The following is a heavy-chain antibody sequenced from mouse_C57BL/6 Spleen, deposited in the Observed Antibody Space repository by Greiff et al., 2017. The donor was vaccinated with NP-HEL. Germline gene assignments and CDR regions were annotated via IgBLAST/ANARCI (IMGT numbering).Heavy chain of an antibody. D-gene: IGHD1-1*01. CDR2: IYPGSGST. V-gene: IGHV1-55*01. CDR3: ARSYGSGNWFAY. J-gene: IGHJ3*01. CDR1: GYTFTSYW. Sequence: QVQLQQPGAELVKPGASVKMSCKASGYTFTSYWITWVKQRPGQGLEWIGDIYPGSGSTNYNEKFKSKATLTVDTSSSTAYMQLSSLTSEDSAVYYCARSYGSGNWFAYSGQGTLVTVSA.